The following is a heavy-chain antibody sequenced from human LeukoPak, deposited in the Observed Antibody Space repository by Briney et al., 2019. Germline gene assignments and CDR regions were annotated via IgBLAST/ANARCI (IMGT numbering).Heavy chain of an antibody. Sequence: PSETLSLTCTVSGGSISSGGYYWSWIRQHPGKGLEWIGYIYYSGSTYYNPSLKSRVTISVDTSKNQFSLKLSSVTAADTAVYYCARDHRRYYYGSGSYSGGDYYFDYWGQGTLVTVSS. V-gene: IGHV4-31*03. J-gene: IGHJ4*02. CDR2: IYYSGST. CDR1: GGSISSGGYY. CDR3: ARDHRRYYYGSGSYSGGDYYFDY. D-gene: IGHD3-10*01.